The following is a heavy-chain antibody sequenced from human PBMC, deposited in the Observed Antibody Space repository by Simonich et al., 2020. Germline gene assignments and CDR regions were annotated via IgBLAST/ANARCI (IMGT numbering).Heavy chain of an antibody. J-gene: IGHJ4*02. V-gene: IGHV1-8*03. D-gene: IGHD6-13*01. Sequence: QVQLVQSGAEVQKPGASVKVSCKASGYTFTSYDITWVRQATGQGREWMGWMNTNSGNTGYAQKFQGRVTITRNTSISTAYMELSSLRSEDTAVYYCARGIGSSWYFDYWGQGTLVTVSS. CDR1: GYTFTSYD. CDR2: MNTNSGNT. CDR3: ARGIGSSWYFDY.